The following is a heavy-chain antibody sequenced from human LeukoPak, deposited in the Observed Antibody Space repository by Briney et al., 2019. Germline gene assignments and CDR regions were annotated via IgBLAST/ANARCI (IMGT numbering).Heavy chain of an antibody. CDR3: ARTYYYDSSGPYYFDY. V-gene: IGHV3-48*01. Sequence: GGSLRLSCAASGFTCSSYSMNWVRQAPGKGLEWISYISSTSSTIYYADSVKGRLTISRDNAKNSLYLQMNSLRAEDTAVYYCARTYYYDSSGPYYFDYWGQGTLVTVSS. CDR2: ISSTSSTI. D-gene: IGHD3-22*01. J-gene: IGHJ4*02. CDR1: GFTCSSYS.